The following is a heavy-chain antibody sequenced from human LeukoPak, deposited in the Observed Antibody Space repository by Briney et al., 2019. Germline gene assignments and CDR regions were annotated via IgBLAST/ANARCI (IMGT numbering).Heavy chain of an antibody. Sequence: SETLSLTCTVSGGSISSSSYYWGWLRQPPGKGLEWIGSIYYSGSTYYNPSLKSRVTISVDTSKNQFSLKLSSVTAADTAVYYCARHGRVYDILTGPINWFDPWGEGTLVTVSS. D-gene: IGHD3-9*01. J-gene: IGHJ5*02. CDR2: IYYSGST. CDR1: GGSISSSSYY. V-gene: IGHV4-39*01. CDR3: ARHGRVYDILTGPINWFDP.